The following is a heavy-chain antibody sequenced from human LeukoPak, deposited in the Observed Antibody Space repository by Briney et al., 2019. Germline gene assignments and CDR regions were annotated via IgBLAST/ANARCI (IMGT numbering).Heavy chain of an antibody. D-gene: IGHD3-3*01. CDR1: GGTFSSYA. CDR3: ARRRGLRFLEWSYDY. V-gene: IGHV1-69*13. Sequence: SVKVSCKASGGTFSSYAISWVRQAPGQGLEWMGGIIPIFGTANYAQKFQGRVTITADESTSTAYMELSSLRSEDTAVYYCARRRGLRFLEWSYDYWGQGTLVTVSS. CDR2: IIPIFGTA. J-gene: IGHJ4*02.